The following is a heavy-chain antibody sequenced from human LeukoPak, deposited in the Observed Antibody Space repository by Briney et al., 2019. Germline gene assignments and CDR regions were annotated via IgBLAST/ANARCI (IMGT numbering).Heavy chain of an antibody. J-gene: IGHJ4*02. V-gene: IGHV4-34*01. CDR3: ARGQGKSRRQQLVGGPSDY. CDR1: GGSFSGYY. Sequence: SETLSLTCAVYGGSFSGYYWSWIRQPPGKGLEWIGEINHSGSTNYNPSLKSRVTISVDTSKNQFSLKLSSVTAADTAVYYCARGQGKSRRQQLVGGPSDYWGQGTLATVSS. CDR2: INHSGST. D-gene: IGHD6-13*01.